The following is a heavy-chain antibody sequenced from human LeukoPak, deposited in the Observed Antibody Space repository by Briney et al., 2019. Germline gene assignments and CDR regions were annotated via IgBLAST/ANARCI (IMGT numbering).Heavy chain of an antibody. CDR1: GGSISSYY. CDR3: ARESWIAARPGYYYDMDV. V-gene: IGHV4-59*01. J-gene: IGHJ6*03. CDR2: IYDSGST. Sequence: SETLSLTCTVSGGSISSYYWSWIRQPPGKGLEWIGYIYDSGSTNYNPSLKSRVTISVDTSKNQFSLKLSSVTAADTAVYYCARESWIAARPGYYYDMDVWGKGTTVTVSS. D-gene: IGHD6-6*01.